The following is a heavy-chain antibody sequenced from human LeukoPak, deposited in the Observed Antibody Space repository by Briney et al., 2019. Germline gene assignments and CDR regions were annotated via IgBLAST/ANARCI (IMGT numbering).Heavy chain of an antibody. V-gene: IGHV3-23*01. CDR1: EFTFVRYA. CDR2: ISGSGGGT. J-gene: IGHJ4*02. Sequence: GGSLRLSCAASEFTFVRYAMNWVRQAPGKGLEWVAGISGSGGGTNYADSVKGRFTISRDNFKNTLYLQMNSLRAEDTAVYFCAKRGVVIRVILVGFHKEAYYFDSWGQGALVTVSS. CDR3: AKRGVVIRVILVGFHKEAYYFDS. D-gene: IGHD3-22*01.